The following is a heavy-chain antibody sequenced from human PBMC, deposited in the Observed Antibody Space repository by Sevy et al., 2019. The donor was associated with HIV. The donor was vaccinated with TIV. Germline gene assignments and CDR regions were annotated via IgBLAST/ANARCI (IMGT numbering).Heavy chain of an antibody. CDR2: ISSSSSYI. CDR3: AKEVGGADRANDY. J-gene: IGHJ4*02. V-gene: IGHV3-21*01. Sequence: GGSLRLSCAASGFTFSSYSMNWVRQAPGKGLEWVSSISSSSSYIYYADSVKGRFTISRDNAKNSLYLQMNSLRAEDTAVYYCAKEVGGADRANDYWGQGTLVTVSS. D-gene: IGHD1-26*01. CDR1: GFTFSSYS.